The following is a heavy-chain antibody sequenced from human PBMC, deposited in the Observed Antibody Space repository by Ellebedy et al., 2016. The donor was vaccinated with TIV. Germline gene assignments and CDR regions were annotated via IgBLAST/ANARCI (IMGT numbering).Heavy chain of an antibody. V-gene: IGHV1-46*01. CDR3: ARGDKYYYESSGYYYTY. Sequence: ASVKVSCKASGYTFTSYFMYWVRQAPGQGLEWMGIINPSGGDTNYAQRFQGRVTMTRDTSTSTVYMELSSLRSKDTAVYYCARGDKYYYESSGYYYTYWGQGTLVAVSS. J-gene: IGHJ4*02. CDR1: GYTFTSYF. D-gene: IGHD3-22*01. CDR2: INPSGGDT.